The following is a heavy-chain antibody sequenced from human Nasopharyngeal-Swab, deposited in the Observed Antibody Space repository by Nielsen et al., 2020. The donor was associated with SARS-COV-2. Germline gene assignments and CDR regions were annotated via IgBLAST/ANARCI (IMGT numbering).Heavy chain of an antibody. Sequence: GESLKISCAASGFTFSTYAMTWVRQAPGKGLEWVSTIDAGGGNTWYADSVKSRFTISRDNSKSTLYLQMNSLRADDTALYYCADPPFSEYWGQGTLVTVSS. CDR2: IDAGGGNT. J-gene: IGHJ4*02. CDR3: ADPPFSEY. CDR1: GFTFSTYA. V-gene: IGHV3-23*01.